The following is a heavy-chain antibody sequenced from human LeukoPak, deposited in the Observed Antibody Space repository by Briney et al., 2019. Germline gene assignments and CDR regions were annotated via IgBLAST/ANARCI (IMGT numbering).Heavy chain of an antibody. CDR1: GGSISSYY. J-gene: IGHJ4*02. CDR3: AALGGGYDFSFDY. D-gene: IGHD5-12*01. Sequence: PSETLSLTCSVSGGSISSYYWSWIRQPPGKGLEWIGYIYDSGSTNYNPSLKSRVTISVDTSKNQFSLNLRSVSAADTAVYYCAALGGGYDFSFDYWGPGSLVIVSS. V-gene: IGHV4-59*08. CDR2: IYDSGST.